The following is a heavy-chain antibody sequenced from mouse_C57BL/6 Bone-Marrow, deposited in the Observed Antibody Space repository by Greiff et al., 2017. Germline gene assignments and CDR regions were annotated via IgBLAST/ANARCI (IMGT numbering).Heavy chain of an antibody. V-gene: IGHV5-17*01. CDR2: ISSGSSTI. Sequence: EVKLVESGGGLVKPGGSLKLSCAASGFTFSDYGMHWVRQAPEKGLEWVAYISSGSSTIYYADTVKGRFTISRDNAKNTLFLQMTSLRSEDTAMYYCARDTITTVVANYYFDYWGQGTTLTVSS. CDR1: GFTFSDYG. J-gene: IGHJ2*01. D-gene: IGHD1-1*01. CDR3: ARDTITTVVANYYFDY.